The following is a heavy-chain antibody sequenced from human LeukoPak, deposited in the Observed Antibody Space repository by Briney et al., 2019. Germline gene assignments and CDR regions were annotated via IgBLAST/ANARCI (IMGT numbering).Heavy chain of an antibody. J-gene: IGHJ4*02. D-gene: IGHD2-15*01. Sequence: PGGSLRLSCAASGFTFSIYGMHWVRQAPGEGLGWVAVISYEGSNKYYADSVKGRFTLSRDNSKNTLYLQMNSLRAEDTAVYYCAKEGGAPYCSGGSCYGGGFDYWGQGTLVTVSS. CDR1: GFTFSIYG. CDR3: AKEGGAPYCSGGSCYGGGFDY. CDR2: ISYEGSNK. V-gene: IGHV3-30*18.